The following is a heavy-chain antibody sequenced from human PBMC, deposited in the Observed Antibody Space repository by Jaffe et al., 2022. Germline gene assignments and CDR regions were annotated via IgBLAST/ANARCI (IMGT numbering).Heavy chain of an antibody. CDR3: ALGGLRVKFDY. J-gene: IGHJ4*02. CDR1: GFTFSSYA. D-gene: IGHD1-26*01. Sequence: EVQLLESGGGLVQPGGSLRLSCAASGFTFSSYAMSWVRQAPGKGLEWVSAISGSGGSSYYADSVQGRFTISRDNSKNTLYLQMNSLRAEDTAVYYCALGGLRVKFDYWGQGTLVTVSS. CDR2: ISGSGGSS. V-gene: IGHV3-23*01.